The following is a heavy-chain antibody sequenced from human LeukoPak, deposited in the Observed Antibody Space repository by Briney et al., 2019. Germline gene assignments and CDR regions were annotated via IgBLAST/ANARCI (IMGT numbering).Heavy chain of an antibody. J-gene: IGHJ4*02. CDR2: ISSSGSTI. Sequence: GGSLRLSCAASGFTFSSYEMNWVRLAPGKGLEWVSYISSSGSTIHYADSVKGRFTISRDNAKNSLYLQMASLRAEDTAVYYCARDFSYGSGSYDYWGQGTLVTVSS. CDR3: ARDFSYGSGSYDY. V-gene: IGHV3-48*03. CDR1: GFTFSSYE. D-gene: IGHD3-10*01.